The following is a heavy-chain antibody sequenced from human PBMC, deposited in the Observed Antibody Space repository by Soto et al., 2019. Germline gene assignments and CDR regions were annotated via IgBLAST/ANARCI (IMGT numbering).Heavy chain of an antibody. CDR2: IYYSGST. D-gene: IGHD5-18*01. J-gene: IGHJ4*02. V-gene: IGHV4-31*03. CDR1: GGSISSGGYY. CDR3: ARGPDTAMVTPFDY. Sequence: QVQLQESCRGLVKPSQTLSLTCTVSGGSISSGGYYWSWIRQHPGKGLEWIGYIYYSGSTYYNPSLKSRVTISVDTSKNQFSLKLSSVTAADTAVYYCARGPDTAMVTPFDYWGQGTLVTVSS.